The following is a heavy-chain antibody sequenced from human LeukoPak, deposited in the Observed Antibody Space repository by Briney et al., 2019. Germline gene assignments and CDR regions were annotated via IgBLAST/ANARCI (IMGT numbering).Heavy chain of an antibody. D-gene: IGHD3-9*01. CDR1: GFTVSSNY. CDR2: IYSGGST. J-gene: IGHJ3*02. CDR3: QYDILTDDAFDI. Sequence: GGSLRLSRAASGFTVSSNYMSWVRQAPGKGLEWVSVIYSGGSTYYADSVKGRFTISRDNSKNTLYLQMNSLRAEDTAVYYCQYDILTDDAFDIWGQGTMVTVSS. V-gene: IGHV3-66*01.